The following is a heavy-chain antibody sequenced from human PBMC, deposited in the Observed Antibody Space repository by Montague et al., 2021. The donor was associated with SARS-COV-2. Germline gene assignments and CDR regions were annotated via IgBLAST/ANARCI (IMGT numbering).Heavy chain of an antibody. V-gene: IGHV4-59*01. CDR2: IHYSGSN. D-gene: IGHD3-10*02. J-gene: IGHJ6*02. CDR1: GGSLGSYY. CDR3: ARVAELDVFRVYYYGLDA. Sequence: SETLSLTCSVSGGSLGSYYWRWIRQPPGKGLEYIGHIHYSGSNNYSPSLNSRVSISLDTSRNQFSLNLRSVTTADTAVYYCARVAELDVFRVYYYGLDAWGQGTTATVSS.